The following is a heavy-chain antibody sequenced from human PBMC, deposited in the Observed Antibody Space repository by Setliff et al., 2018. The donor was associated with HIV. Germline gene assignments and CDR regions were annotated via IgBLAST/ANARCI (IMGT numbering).Heavy chain of an antibody. CDR1: GFSLSTTGMC. V-gene: IGHV2-70*11. J-gene: IGHJ4*02. CDR2: IDWDDDK. Sequence: SGPTLVNPTQTLTLTCTFSGFSLSTTGMCLTWIRQPPGKALEWLARIDWDDDKYYSTSLKTRLTISKDTSKNQVVLTMTNMDPVDTATYYCARTLTNFWSGYYQTDWGQGTLVTVSS. CDR3: ARTLTNFWSGYYQTD. D-gene: IGHD3-3*01.